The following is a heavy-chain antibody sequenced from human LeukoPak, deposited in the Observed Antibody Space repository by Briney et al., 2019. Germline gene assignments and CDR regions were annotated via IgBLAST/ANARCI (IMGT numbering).Heavy chain of an antibody. CDR3: ARMLIGYDAADD. D-gene: IGHD5-12*01. Sequence: KPGGSLRLSCAASGFTFSDYYMSWIRQAPGKGLEWVSYISSDSSYTNYADSVEGRFTISRDNAKNSLYLQINNLRVEDTAVYYCARMLIGYDAADDWGQGTLVTVSS. CDR1: GFTFSDYY. J-gene: IGHJ4*02. CDR2: ISSDSSYT. V-gene: IGHV3-11*03.